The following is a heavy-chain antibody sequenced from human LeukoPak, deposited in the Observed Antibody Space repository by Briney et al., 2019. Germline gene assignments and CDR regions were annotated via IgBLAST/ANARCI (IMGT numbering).Heavy chain of an antibody. CDR3: ARELYYYDSSGYYGSVSDAFDI. CDR1: GGSISSGGYY. CDR2: IYYSGST. V-gene: IGHV4-31*03. J-gene: IGHJ3*02. Sequence: SETLSLTCTVSGGSISSGGYYWSWIRQHPGKGLEWIGYIYYSGSTYYNPSLKSRVTISVDTSKNQFSLKLSSVTAADTAVYYCARELYYYDSSGYYGSVSDAFDIWGQGTMVTVSS. D-gene: IGHD3-22*01.